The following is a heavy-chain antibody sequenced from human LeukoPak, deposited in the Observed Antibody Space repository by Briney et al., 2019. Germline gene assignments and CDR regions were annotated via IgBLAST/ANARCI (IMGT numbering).Heavy chain of an antibody. CDR1: GYSISIGDY. Sequence: SETLSLTCSVPGYSISIGDYWGWIRQSPGKGLEWIGTIYHSGTTYYNPSLQSRVTLSVDTSKNQFSLKLSSVTAADTAVYYCARADNWNYVQAFDIWGQGTMVTVSS. D-gene: IGHD1-7*01. CDR2: IYHSGTT. V-gene: IGHV4-38-2*02. J-gene: IGHJ3*02. CDR3: ARADNWNYVQAFDI.